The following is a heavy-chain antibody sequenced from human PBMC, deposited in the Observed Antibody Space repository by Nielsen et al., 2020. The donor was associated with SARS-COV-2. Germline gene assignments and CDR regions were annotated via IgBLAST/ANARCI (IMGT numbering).Heavy chain of an antibody. CDR1: GFTFSSYG. J-gene: IGHJ4*02. D-gene: IGHD3/OR15-3a*01. CDR3: ARGPANFGLVYYYFDS. CDR2: VWNGGTRT. V-gene: IGHV3-33*01. Sequence: GGSLRLSCAASGFTFSSYGMHWVRQAPGKGPEWVATVWNGGTRTLYLDSVEGRFTISRDDSKDTLYLQMNSLRVEDSAVYYCARGPANFGLVYYYFDSWGQGALVTVSS.